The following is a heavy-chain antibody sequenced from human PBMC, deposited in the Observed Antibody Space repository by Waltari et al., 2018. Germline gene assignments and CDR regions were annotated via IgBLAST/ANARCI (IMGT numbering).Heavy chain of an antibody. CDR3: ARVYYDSSGYYYEYYFDY. V-gene: IGHV1-2*02. D-gene: IGHD3-22*01. Sequence: QVQLVQSGAEVKKPGASVKVSCKASGYPFTGYYMHWLRQAPGQGLEWMGWINPNSGGTNYAQKFQGRVTMTRDTSISTAYMELSRLRSDDTAVYYCARVYYDSSGYYYEYYFDYWGQGTLVTVSS. J-gene: IGHJ4*02. CDR1: GYPFTGYY. CDR2: INPNSGGT.